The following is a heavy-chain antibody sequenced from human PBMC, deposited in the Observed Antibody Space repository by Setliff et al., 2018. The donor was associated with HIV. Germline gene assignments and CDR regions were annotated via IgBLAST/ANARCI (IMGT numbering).Heavy chain of an antibody. D-gene: IGHD2-15*01. CDR1: GFSFGSFA. Sequence: GGSLRLSCSASGFSFGSFAMHWVRQAPGKGLEYVSVISGNGDDTYYADSVKGRFTISRDNSKNTVFLQMNSLRGEDTAVYYCARGGNQPLLHAYLDYWGQGTLVTVSS. V-gene: IGHV3-64*04. CDR3: ARGGNQPLLHAYLDY. CDR2: ISGNGDDT. J-gene: IGHJ4*02.